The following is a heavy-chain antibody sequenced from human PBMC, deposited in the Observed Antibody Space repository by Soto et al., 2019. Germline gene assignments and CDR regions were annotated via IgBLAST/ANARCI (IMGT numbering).Heavy chain of an antibody. CDR3: ARGMVRGVEMDA. J-gene: IGHJ6*02. Sequence: QGQLQESGPGLVKPSGTLSLTCAVSGGSISSSNWWSWVRQLPGKGLERIGEIYHSGSTNYNPSFKSRVTISVDKSKNQVSLKLSSVTAADTAVYYCARGMVRGVEMDAWGQGTTVTVSS. CDR2: IYHSGST. V-gene: IGHV4-4*02. CDR1: GGSISSSNW. D-gene: IGHD3-10*01.